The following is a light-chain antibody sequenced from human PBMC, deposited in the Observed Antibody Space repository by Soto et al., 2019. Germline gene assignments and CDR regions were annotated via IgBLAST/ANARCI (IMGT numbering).Light chain of an antibody. J-gene: IGKJ1*01. CDR2: GAS. CDR1: QSVSIN. CDR3: QQYNNWPRT. V-gene: IGKV3-15*01. Sequence: EIGLTQSPATLSLSPVERATLSCSASQSVSINLAWYQQKPGQVPRFLIYGASTRATGIPARCSGSGSGTEFTLTISCRQSEDFAVYYCQQYNNWPRTFGQGTKVDI.